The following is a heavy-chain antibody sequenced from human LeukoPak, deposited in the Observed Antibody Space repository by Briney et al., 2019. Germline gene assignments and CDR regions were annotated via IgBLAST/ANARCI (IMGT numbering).Heavy chain of an antibody. J-gene: IGHJ5*02. CDR3: AKDLLDCGGDCLFDP. CDR2: ISGSGGST. D-gene: IGHD2-21*02. CDR1: GFTFSSYA. V-gene: IGHV3-23*01. Sequence: GGSLRLSCAASGFTFSSYAMSWVRQAPGKGLEWVSAISGSGGSTYYADSVKGRFTISRDNSKNTLYLQMNSLRAEDTAVYHCAKDLLDCGGDCLFDPWGQGTLVTVSS.